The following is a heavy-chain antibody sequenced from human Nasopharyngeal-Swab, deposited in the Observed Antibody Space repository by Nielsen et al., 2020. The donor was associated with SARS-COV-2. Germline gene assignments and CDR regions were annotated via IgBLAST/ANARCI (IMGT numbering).Heavy chain of an antibody. V-gene: IGHV3-23*01. D-gene: IGHD3-10*01. CDR1: GFTFSSYA. J-gene: IGHJ4*02. Sequence: GESLKISCAASGFTFSSYAMSWVRQAPGKGLEWVSAISGSGGSTYYADSVKGRFTISRDNSKNTLYLQMNSLRAEDTAVYYCATRPGKGYWGQGTLVTVSS. CDR3: ATRPGKGY. CDR2: ISGSGGST.